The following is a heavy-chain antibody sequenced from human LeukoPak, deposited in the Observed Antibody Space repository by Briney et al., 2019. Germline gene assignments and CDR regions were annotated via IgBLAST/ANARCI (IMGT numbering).Heavy chain of an antibody. CDR2: IKQDGSEK. CDR1: GFTFSSYW. V-gene: IGHV3-7*01. J-gene: IGHJ5*02. D-gene: IGHD6-13*01. Sequence: GGSLRLSCAASGFTFSSYWMSWVRQAPGKGLEWVANIKQDGSEKYYVDSVKGRFTISRDNAKNSLYLQMNSLRAEDTAVYYCAKEWQQLVLWWFDPWGQGTLVTVSS. CDR3: AKEWQQLVLWWFDP.